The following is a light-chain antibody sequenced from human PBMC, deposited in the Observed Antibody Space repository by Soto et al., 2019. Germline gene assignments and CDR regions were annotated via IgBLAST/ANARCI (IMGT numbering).Light chain of an antibody. J-gene: IGLJ1*01. CDR3: NSQRSSGTRV. V-gene: IGLV2-14*02. CDR2: EDT. Sequence: QSALTQPASVSGSPGQSITISCTGSPDLVSWYQQHPGSAPKLLIDEDTKRPSAVSERFSGSRSGNTASLTISGLQADDEADYYCNSQRSSGTRVFGTGTKLTVL. CDR1: PDL.